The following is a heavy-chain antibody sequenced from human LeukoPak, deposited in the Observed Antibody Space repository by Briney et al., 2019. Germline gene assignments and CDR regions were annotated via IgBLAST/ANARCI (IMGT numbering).Heavy chain of an antibody. D-gene: IGHD4-17*01. CDR2: INSDGSTT. CDR3: ARAPYDDYPAY. J-gene: IGHJ4*02. V-gene: IGHV3-74*01. Sequence: GGSLRLSCAVSGFTFSSYWMHWVRQAPGKGLVWVSRINSDGSTTSYAVSVKGRFTISRDNAKNTLYLQMNSLRADDTAVYYCARAPYDDYPAYWGQGTLVTVSS. CDR1: GFTFSSYW.